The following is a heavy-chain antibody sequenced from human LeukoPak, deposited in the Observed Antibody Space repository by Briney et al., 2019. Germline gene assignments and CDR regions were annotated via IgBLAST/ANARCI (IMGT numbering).Heavy chain of an antibody. CDR2: IYYSGGT. D-gene: IGHD2-2*01. CDR1: GGSISSGGYY. Sequence: PSQTLSLTCTVSGGSISSGGYYWSWIRQHPGKGLEWIGYIYYSGGTYYNPSLKSRVAISVDTSKTPFSLKLTSVSVADTAVYYCARVVGYCSSTSCYYFDYWGQGTLVTVSS. CDR3: ARVVGYCSSTSCYYFDY. J-gene: IGHJ4*02. V-gene: IGHV4-31*03.